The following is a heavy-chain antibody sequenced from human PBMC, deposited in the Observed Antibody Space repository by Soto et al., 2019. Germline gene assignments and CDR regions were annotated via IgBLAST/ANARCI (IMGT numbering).Heavy chain of an antibody. Sequence: PGGSLRLSCAASGFTFSSYWMHWVRQAPGKGLVWVSRINSGGSSTGYTDSVKGRFTISRDNAKNTLYLQMNSLRAEDTAVYYSARVSGLSLGFYDPWGQGTLVTVSS. D-gene: IGHD3-10*01. J-gene: IGHJ5*02. V-gene: IGHV3-74*01. CDR2: INSGGSST. CDR1: GFTFSSYW. CDR3: ARVSGLSLGFYDP.